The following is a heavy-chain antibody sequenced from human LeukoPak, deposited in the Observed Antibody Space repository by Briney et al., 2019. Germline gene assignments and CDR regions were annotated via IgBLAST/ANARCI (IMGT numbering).Heavy chain of an antibody. CDR2: LDSSDSYT. D-gene: IGHD2-2*01. Sequence: GESLKIACKGSGYSFTSYWISWVRQMPGKGLEWMGRLDSSDSYTNYSPSFQGHVTIPADKSISTAYLQWSSLKASDTAMYYCAREGPIVVVPAAMGSSNWFDPWGQGTLVTVPS. V-gene: IGHV5-10-1*01. J-gene: IGHJ5*02. CDR1: GYSFTSYW. CDR3: AREGPIVVVPAAMGSSNWFDP.